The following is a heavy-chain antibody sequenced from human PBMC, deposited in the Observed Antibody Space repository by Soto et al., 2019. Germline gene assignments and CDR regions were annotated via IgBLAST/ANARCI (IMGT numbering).Heavy chain of an antibody. J-gene: IGHJ4*02. CDR2: ISGSGGTT. V-gene: IGHV3-23*01. CDR1: GFTFSSYV. CDR3: ARAGWIRWGIDY. D-gene: IGHD3-16*01. Sequence: GGSLRLSCAASGFTFSSYVMSWVRQAPGKGLEWVSSISGSGGTTYYADSVKDRFAISRDSSKNTLYLQMNSLRAEDTAVYYCARAGWIRWGIDYWGQGTLVTVSS.